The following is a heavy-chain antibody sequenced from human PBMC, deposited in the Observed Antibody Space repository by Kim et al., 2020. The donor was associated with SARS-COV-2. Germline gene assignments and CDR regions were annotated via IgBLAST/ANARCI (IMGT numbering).Heavy chain of an antibody. CDR1: GFNFSSYV. Sequence: GGSLKLSCVASGFNFSSYVMHWVRQAPGKGLEWVAVTSYDERSKYYADSVKGRFTISRDNSKNVLYLQMNSVRGEDTAVYYCAKESDAFDIWGQGTMVTVPS. CDR3: AKESDAFDI. J-gene: IGHJ3*02. V-gene: IGHV3-30*18. CDR2: TSYDERSK.